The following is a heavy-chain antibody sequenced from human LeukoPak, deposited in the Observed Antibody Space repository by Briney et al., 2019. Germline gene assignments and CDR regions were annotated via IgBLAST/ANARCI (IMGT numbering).Heavy chain of an antibody. CDR2: ISAYGGDT. Sequence: ASVKVSCKASAYTFTSYGINWGRQAPGQGLEGMGGISAYGGDTNYAQKLQGTVTMTTDTSTSTASMDLRSLRSDEPVVYYCARTSPYVDIAATIPYGIYYFDYWGPGTLVTVSS. J-gene: IGHJ4*02. CDR1: AYTFTSYG. D-gene: IGHD5-12*01. CDR3: ARTSPYVDIAATIPYGIYYFDY. V-gene: IGHV1-18*01.